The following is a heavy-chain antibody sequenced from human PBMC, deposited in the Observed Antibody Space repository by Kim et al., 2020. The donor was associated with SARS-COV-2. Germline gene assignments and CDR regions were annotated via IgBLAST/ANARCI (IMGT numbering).Heavy chain of an antibody. V-gene: IGHV3-74*01. J-gene: IGHJ6*03. CDR3: ARDHGYSSSSYYYYYYYMDV. D-gene: IGHD6-6*01. Sequence: RFTISRDNAKNTLYLQMNSLRAEDTAVYYCARDHGYSSSSYYYYYYYMDVWGKGTTVTVSS.